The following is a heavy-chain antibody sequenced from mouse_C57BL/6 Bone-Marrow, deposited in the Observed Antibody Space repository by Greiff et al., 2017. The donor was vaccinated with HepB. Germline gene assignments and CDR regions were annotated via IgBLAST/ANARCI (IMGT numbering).Heavy chain of an antibody. CDR1: GYTFTSYG. J-gene: IGHJ3*01. D-gene: IGHD2-12*01. Sequence: VQLQESGAELARPGASVKLSCKASGYTFTSYGISWVKQRTGQGLEWIGEIYPRSGNTYYNEKFKGKATLTADKSSSTAYMELRSLTSEDSAVYFCARWGYSPFAYWGQGTLVTVSA. CDR3: ARWGYSPFAY. CDR2: IYPRSGNT. V-gene: IGHV1-81*01.